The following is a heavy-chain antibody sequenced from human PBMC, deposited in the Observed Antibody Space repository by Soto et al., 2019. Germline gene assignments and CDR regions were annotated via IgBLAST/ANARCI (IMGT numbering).Heavy chain of an antibody. CDR2: IIPIFGTA. CDR1: GGTFSSYA. Sequence: QVQLVQSGAEVKKPGSSVKVSCKASGGTFSSYAISWVRQAPGQGLEWMGGIIPIFGTANYAQKFQGRVTITADESTSTAYMELSSLRSEDTAVYYCARDSGDIVVVPAANGDYYYGMDVWGQGTTVIVSS. J-gene: IGHJ6*02. D-gene: IGHD2-2*01. V-gene: IGHV1-69*01. CDR3: ARDSGDIVVVPAANGDYYYGMDV.